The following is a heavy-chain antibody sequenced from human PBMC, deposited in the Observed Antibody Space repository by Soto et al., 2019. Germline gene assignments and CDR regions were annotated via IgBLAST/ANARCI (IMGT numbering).Heavy chain of an antibody. Sequence: SETLSLTCAVYGGSFSGYYWSWIRQPPGKGLEWIGEINHSGSTNYNPSLKSRVTISVDTSKNQFSLKLSSVTAADTAVYYCARVKGYSSGWYSLGAFAIWGQGTMVTVSS. CDR3: ARVKGYSSGWYSLGAFAI. V-gene: IGHV4-34*01. CDR2: INHSGST. CDR1: GGSFSGYY. D-gene: IGHD6-19*01. J-gene: IGHJ3*02.